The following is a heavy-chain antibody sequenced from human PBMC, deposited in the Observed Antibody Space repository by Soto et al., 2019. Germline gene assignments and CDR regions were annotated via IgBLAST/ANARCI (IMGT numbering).Heavy chain of an antibody. CDR2: ISGSGGER. Sequence: GGSLRLSCAPSGFTFRTYGITWVRQAPGKGLEWVSGISGSGGERYYGDSGEGRFSISRDNSENTLFLQMHSLRAEDTAIYYCAKDTLNDSGSFDYWGQGTLVTVSS. J-gene: IGHJ4*02. D-gene: IGHD6-19*01. CDR1: GFTFRTYG. V-gene: IGHV3-23*01. CDR3: AKDTLNDSGSFDY.